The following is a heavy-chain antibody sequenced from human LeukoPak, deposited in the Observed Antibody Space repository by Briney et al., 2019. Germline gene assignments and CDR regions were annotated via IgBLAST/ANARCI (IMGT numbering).Heavy chain of an antibody. Sequence: PGGSLRLSCAASGFTFSSYSMNWVRQAPGKGLEWVSSISSSSSYIYYADSVKGRLTISRDNAKNSLYLQMNSLRAEDTAVYYCARDRGIWMDVWGKGTTVTVSS. CDR3: ARDRGIWMDV. J-gene: IGHJ6*04. V-gene: IGHV3-21*01. CDR2: ISSSSSYI. CDR1: GFTFSSYS. D-gene: IGHD2-15*01.